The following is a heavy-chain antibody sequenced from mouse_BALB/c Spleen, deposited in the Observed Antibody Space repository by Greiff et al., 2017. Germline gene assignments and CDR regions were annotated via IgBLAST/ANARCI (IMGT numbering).Heavy chain of an antibody. CDR2: IYPGDGDT. Sequence: QVQLQQSGAELARPGASVKLSCKASGYTFTSYWMQWVKQRPGQGLEWIGAIYPGDGDTRYTQKFKGKATLTADKSSSTAYMQLSSLASEDSAVYYCARSGSSFIDYWGQGTTLTVSS. CDR1: GYTFTSYW. V-gene: IGHV1-87*01. D-gene: IGHD1-1*01. J-gene: IGHJ2*01. CDR3: ARSGSSFIDY.